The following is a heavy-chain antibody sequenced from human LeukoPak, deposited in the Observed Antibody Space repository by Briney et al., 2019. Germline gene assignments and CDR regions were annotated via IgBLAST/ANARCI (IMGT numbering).Heavy chain of an antibody. D-gene: IGHD2/OR15-2a*01. CDR2: ILDEGSNK. CDR3: ARGKSSQNIVTRKTYNWFYP. J-gene: IGHJ5*02. V-gene: IGHV3-30*03. CDR1: GFTFSSYG. Sequence: GQSLTLSCAVSGFTFSSYGMDWDRQAPSKGPGWEAFILDEGSNKYYAHSVKARFTISRDNAKNSLYLHMKSLRAEDTAVYYCARGKSSQNIVTRKTYNWFYPWGRGTLVTVSS.